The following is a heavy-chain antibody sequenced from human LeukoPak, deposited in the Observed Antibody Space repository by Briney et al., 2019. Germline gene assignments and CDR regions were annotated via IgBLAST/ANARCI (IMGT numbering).Heavy chain of an antibody. V-gene: IGHV3-23*01. CDR3: AKRSGYTTGWFIDF. J-gene: IGHJ4*02. CDR2: ISGSGDNT. CDR1: GFSFSSYA. Sequence: GGSLRLSCAASGFSFSSYAMSWVRQAPGKGLEWVSSISGSGDNTYYAESVKGRFTISRDNSKNTLFLQMNSLRAEDTAVFYCAKRSGYTTGWFIDFWGQGTLVTVSS. D-gene: IGHD6-19*01.